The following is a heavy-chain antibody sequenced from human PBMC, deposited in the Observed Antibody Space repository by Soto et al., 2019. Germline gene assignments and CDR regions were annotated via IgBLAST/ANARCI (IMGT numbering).Heavy chain of an antibody. CDR3: ARGCSWFGESPTRSYYYYGMDV. V-gene: IGHV1-69*06. Sequence: QVQLVQSGAEVKKPGSSVKVSCKASGGTFSSYAISWVRQAPGQGLEWMGGIIPIFGTANYAQKFQGRVTSTSDKTTSTAYMELISLRSEDTAVYYCARGCSWFGESPTRSYYYYGMDVWGQGTTVTVSS. CDR2: IIPIFGTA. D-gene: IGHD3-10*01. CDR1: GGTFSSYA. J-gene: IGHJ6*02.